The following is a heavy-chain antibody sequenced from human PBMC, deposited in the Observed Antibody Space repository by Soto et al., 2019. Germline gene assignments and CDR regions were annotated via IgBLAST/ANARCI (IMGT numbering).Heavy chain of an antibody. CDR2: IYPGDSDT. CDR1: GYSFTSYW. Sequence: PRESLKISCKGSGYSFTSYWIGWVRQMPGKGLEWMGIIYPGDSDTRYSPSFQGQVTISADKSISTAYLQWSSLKASDTAMYYCARSITYQSPYYYYGMDVWGQGTTVTVSS. D-gene: IGHD2-2*01. J-gene: IGHJ6*02. CDR3: ARSITYQSPYYYYGMDV. V-gene: IGHV5-51*01.